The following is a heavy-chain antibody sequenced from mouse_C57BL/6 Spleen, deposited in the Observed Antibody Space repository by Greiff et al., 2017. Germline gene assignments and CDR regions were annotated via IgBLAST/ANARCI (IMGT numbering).Heavy chain of an antibody. D-gene: IGHD1-1*01. CDR3: ARTGDITTVVEDAMDY. CDR2: IYPRSGNT. CDR1: GYTFTSYG. Sequence: SGAELARPGASVKLSCKASGYTFTSYGISWVKQRTGQGLEWIGEIYPRSGNTYYNEKFKGKATLTADKSSSTAYMELRSLTSEDSAVYFCARTGDITTVVEDAMDYWGQGTSVTVSS. J-gene: IGHJ4*01. V-gene: IGHV1-81*01.